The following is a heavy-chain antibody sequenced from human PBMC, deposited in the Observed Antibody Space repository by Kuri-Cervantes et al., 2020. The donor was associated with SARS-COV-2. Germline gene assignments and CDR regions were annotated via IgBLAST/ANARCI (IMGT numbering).Heavy chain of an antibody. D-gene: IGHD6-13*01. Sequence: SETLSLTCTVSGGSISSYYWSWIRQPPGKGLEWIGYIYYSGSTNYNPSLKSRVTISVDTSKNQFSLKLSSVTAADTAVYYCARYSSSWYWFDPWGQGTLVTVSS. CDR3: ARYSSSWYWFDP. V-gene: IGHV4-59*01. CDR2: IYYSGST. J-gene: IGHJ5*02. CDR1: GGSISSYY.